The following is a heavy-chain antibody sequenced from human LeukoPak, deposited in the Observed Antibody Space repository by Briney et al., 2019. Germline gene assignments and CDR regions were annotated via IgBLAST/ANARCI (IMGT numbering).Heavy chain of an antibody. CDR2: ISSSSTYT. V-gene: IGHV3-21*01. D-gene: IGHD3-10*01. CDR1: GFTFSSYN. Sequence: GGSLRLSCAASGFTFSSYNMNWVRQAPGKGLEWVSSISSSSTYTYYTDSVKGRFTISRDNAKNSLYLQMNSLRAEDTAVYYCARAISMVRGVDYWGQGTLVTVSS. CDR3: ARAISMVRGVDY. J-gene: IGHJ4*02.